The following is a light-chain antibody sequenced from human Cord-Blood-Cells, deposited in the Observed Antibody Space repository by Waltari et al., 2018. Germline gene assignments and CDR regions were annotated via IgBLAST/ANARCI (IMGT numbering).Light chain of an antibody. CDR1: RSDVVGYNY. Sequence: QSALTQPRSVSGSPDQPVTIPCTGTRSDVVGYNYVYWYQQHPGKAPKLMIYDVSKRPSGVPDRFSGSKSGNTASLTISGLQAEDEADYYCCSYAGSYTFVFGTGTKVTVL. V-gene: IGLV2-11*01. J-gene: IGLJ1*01. CDR3: CSYAGSYTFV. CDR2: DVS.